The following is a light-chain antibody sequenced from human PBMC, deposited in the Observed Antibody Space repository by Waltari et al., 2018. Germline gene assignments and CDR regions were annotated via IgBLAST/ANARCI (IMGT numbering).Light chain of an antibody. J-gene: IGLJ3*02. V-gene: IGLV3-25*03. Sequence: SFELTQPPSVSVSPGQTARITCSGDALPNQNTYWYQQKPGQAPLLVIFQDTARPSGIPDRFSGSTSGTTVLFTISGGLAEDEADYNSQSAASSGLALVFGGGTKLSVL. CDR3: QSAASSGLALV. CDR1: ALPNQN. CDR2: QDT.